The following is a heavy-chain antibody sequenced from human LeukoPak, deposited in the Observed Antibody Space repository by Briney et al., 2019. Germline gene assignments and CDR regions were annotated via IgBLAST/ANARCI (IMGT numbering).Heavy chain of an antibody. CDR1: VGSISSYY. D-gene: IGHD3-22*01. V-gene: IGHV4-59*12. CDR3: ARDQYGSSGFVDY. Sequence: PSETLSLTCTVSVGSISSYYWSWIRQPPGKGPEWVGYIYYSGSTNYNPSLKSRVTISVDTSKNQFSLKLSSVTAADTAVYYGARDQYGSSGFVDYWGQGTLVTVSS. J-gene: IGHJ4*02. CDR2: IYYSGST.